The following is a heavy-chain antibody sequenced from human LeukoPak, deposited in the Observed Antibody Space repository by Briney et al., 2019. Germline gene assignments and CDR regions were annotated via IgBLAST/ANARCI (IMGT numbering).Heavy chain of an antibody. CDR2: INHSGST. CDR3: ARVTHDTGIVVVPAAIPWFDP. D-gene: IGHD2-2*02. CDR1: GGSFSGYY. Sequence: SETLSLTCAVYGGSFSGYYWSWIRQPPGKGLGWIGEINHSGSTNYNPSLKSRVTISVDTSKNQFSLKLSSVTAADTAVYYCARVTHDTGIVVVPAAIPWFDPWGQGTLVTVSS. V-gene: IGHV4-34*01. J-gene: IGHJ5*02.